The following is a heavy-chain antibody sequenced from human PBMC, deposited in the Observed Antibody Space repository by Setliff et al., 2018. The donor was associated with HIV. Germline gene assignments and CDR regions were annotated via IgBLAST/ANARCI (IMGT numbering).Heavy chain of an antibody. CDR1: GFTFDDYA. J-gene: IGHJ3*02. CDR3: ARDFSGLLHDQIDAVNI. CDR2: ISWNSGTI. D-gene: IGHD3-10*01. V-gene: IGHV3-9*03. Sequence: GGSLRLSCAASGFTFDDYAMHWVRQAPGKGLEWVSSISWNSGTIDYADSVKGRFTISRDNAKNSLYLQMNSLRTEDMALYYCARDFSGLLHDQIDAVNIWGQGTMVT.